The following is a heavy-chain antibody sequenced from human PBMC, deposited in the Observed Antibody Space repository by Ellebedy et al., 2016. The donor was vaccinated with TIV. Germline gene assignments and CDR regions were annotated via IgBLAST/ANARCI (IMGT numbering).Heavy chain of an antibody. D-gene: IGHD3-9*01. V-gene: IGHV4-4*02. J-gene: IGHJ5*02. CDR2: IYHSGST. Sequence: MPSETLSLTCAVSGGSISSSNWWSWVRQPPGKGLEWIGEIYHSGSTNYNPSLKSRVTISVDKSKNQFSLKLSSVTAADTAVYYCARGYDILTGPTGSWFDPWGQGTLVTVSS. CDR3: ARGYDILTGPTGSWFDP. CDR1: GGSISSSNW.